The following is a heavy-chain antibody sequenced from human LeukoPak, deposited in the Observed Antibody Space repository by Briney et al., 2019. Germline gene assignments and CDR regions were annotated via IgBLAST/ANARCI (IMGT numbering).Heavy chain of an antibody. CDR3: AKESTYYYDGGN. D-gene: IGHD3-22*01. Sequence: GGSLRLSCAASGFTFDITWLHWVRQPPGKGLVWVARITSDGSSTTYAESVKGRFTISRDNAKNTLYLQMNSLRAEDTAVYYCAKESTYYYDGGNWGQGTLVTVSS. CDR2: ITSDGSST. CDR1: GFTFDITW. V-gene: IGHV3-74*03. J-gene: IGHJ4*02.